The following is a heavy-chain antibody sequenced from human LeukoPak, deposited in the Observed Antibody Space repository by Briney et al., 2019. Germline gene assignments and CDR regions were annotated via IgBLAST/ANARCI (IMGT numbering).Heavy chain of an antibody. CDR2: INPSGGST. D-gene: IGHD1-26*01. J-gene: IGHJ6*02. Sequence: ASVKVSFKVSVYTLTSYYMHWVRQAPGRGLEWMGIINPSGGSTSSAQKFQGRVTMTRDTSTSTVYMELSSLRSEDTAVDYCAREWVSGYYYGMDVWGQGTTVTVSS. CDR3: AREWVSGYYYGMDV. CDR1: VYTLTSYY. V-gene: IGHV1-46*01.